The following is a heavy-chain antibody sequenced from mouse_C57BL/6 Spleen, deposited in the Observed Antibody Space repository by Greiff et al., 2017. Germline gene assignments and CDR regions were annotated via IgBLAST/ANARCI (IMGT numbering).Heavy chain of an antibody. CDR2: IDPENGDT. Sequence: EVQGVESGAELVRPGASVKLSCTASGFNIKDDYMHWVKQRPEQGLEWIGWIDPENGDTEYASKFQGKATITADTSSNTAYLQLSSLTSEDTAVYYCTQDAWFAYWGQGTLVTVSA. CDR3: TQDAWFAY. J-gene: IGHJ3*01. V-gene: IGHV14-4*01. CDR1: GFNIKDDY.